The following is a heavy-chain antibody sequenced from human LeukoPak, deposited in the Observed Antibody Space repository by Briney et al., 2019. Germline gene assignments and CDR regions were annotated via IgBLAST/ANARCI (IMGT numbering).Heavy chain of an antibody. D-gene: IGHD3-3*01. CDR1: GGSFSGYY. CDR2: INHSGST. V-gene: IGHV4-34*01. Sequence: SETLSLTCAVYGGSFSGYYWSWIRQPPGKGLEWIGEINHSGSTNYNPSLKSRVTISVDTSKNQFSLKLSSVTAADTAVYYCARRYYDFWSGYYEPPYYFDYWGQGTLATVSS. CDR3: ARRYYDFWSGYYEPPYYFDY. J-gene: IGHJ4*02.